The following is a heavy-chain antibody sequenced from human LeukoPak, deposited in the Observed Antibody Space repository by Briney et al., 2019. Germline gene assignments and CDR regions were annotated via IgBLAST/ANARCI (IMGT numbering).Heavy chain of an antibody. CDR2: INPSGGST. D-gene: IGHD3-22*01. CDR1: GYTLTSYY. CDR3: ARGIRPAYYDSSGYYYK. J-gene: IGHJ4*02. Sequence: ASVKVSCKASGYTLTSYYMHWVRQAPGQGLEWMGIINPSGGSTSYAQKFQGRVTMTRDTSTSTVYMELSSLRSEDTAVYYCARGIRPAYYDSSGYYYKWGLGTLVTVSS. V-gene: IGHV1-46*03.